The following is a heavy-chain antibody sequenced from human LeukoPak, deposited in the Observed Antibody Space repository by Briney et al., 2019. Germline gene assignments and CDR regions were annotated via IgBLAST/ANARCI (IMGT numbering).Heavy chain of an antibody. CDR3: ASLPYGAAAGTFYVD. Sequence: SVKVSCKASGGTFSSYAISWVRQAPGQGLEWMGGIIPIFGTANYAQEFQGRVTITADESTSTAYMELSSLRSEDTAVYYCASLPYGAAAGTFYVDWGQGTLVTVSS. D-gene: IGHD6-13*01. V-gene: IGHV1-69*01. CDR2: IIPIFGTA. J-gene: IGHJ4*02. CDR1: GGTFSSYA.